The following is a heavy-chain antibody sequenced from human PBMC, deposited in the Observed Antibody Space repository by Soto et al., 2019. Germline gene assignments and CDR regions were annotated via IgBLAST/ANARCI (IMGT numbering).Heavy chain of an antibody. V-gene: IGHV5-10-1*01. CDR3: ARPGYSSGGSAFEI. CDR1: GYTFTSSW. Sequence: PGESLKISCKGSGYTFTSSWISWVRQVPGRGLEWMGKIDPRDSYTKYSPSFQDHVTISADKSISTAYLQWSSLKASDTAMYFCARPGYSSGGSAFEIWGQGTVVTVSS. J-gene: IGHJ3*02. D-gene: IGHD6-19*01. CDR2: IDPRDSYT.